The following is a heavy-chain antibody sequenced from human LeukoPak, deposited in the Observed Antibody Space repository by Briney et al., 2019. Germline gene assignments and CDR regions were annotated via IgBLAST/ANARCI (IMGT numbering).Heavy chain of an antibody. CDR2: INPSGGST. CDR1: GYTFTGYY. CDR3: ARDRTVTEEPNWFDP. D-gene: IGHD4-17*01. J-gene: IGHJ5*02. Sequence: ASVKVSCKASGYTFTGYYMHWVRQAPGQGLEWMGIINPSGGSTSYAQKFQGRVTMTRDMSTSTVYMELSSLRSEDTAVYYCARDRTVTEEPNWFDPWGQGTLVTVSS. V-gene: IGHV1-46*01.